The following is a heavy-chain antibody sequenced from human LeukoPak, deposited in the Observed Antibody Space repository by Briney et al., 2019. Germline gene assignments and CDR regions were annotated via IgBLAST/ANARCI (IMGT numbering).Heavy chain of an antibody. D-gene: IGHD2-2*01. CDR3: AKDRCSSTSCPNWFDP. V-gene: IGHV3-30*02. J-gene: IGHJ5*02. CDR1: AFTFRTYG. Sequence: GGSLRLSCATSAFTFRTYGMHWVRQAPGKGLEWVAFIRYDGSNKYYADSVKGRFTISRDNSTNTLYLQMNSLRAEDTAVYYCAKDRCSSTSCPNWFDPWGQGSLVTVSS. CDR2: IRYDGSNK.